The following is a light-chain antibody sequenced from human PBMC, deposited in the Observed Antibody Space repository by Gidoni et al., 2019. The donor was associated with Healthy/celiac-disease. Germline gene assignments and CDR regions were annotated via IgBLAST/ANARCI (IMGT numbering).Light chain of an antibody. CDR1: SSDVGVYNY. V-gene: IGLV2-14*01. CDR3: SSYTSSSNVV. CDR2: EVS. J-gene: IGLJ2*01. Sequence: QSALTQTASVSGSPGQSITLSCTGTSSDVGVYNYVSWYQQHPGKAPKLMIYEVSNRPSGVSNRFSGSKSGNTASLTISGLQAEDEADYYCSSYTSSSNVVFGGGTKLTVL.